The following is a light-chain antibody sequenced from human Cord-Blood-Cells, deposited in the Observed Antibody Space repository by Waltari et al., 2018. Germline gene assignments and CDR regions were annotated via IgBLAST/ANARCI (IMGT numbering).Light chain of an antibody. CDR1: QSISSW. Sequence: DTQMTQSPSTLSAPVGDRLTIPCRASQSISSWLAWYRQKPGKAPKLLIYKTSSLESGVPSRFSGSGSGTEFTLTISSLQPDDFATYYCQQYNSYSQTFGQGTKVEIK. CDR3: QQYNSYSQT. V-gene: IGKV1-5*03. J-gene: IGKJ1*01. CDR2: KTS.